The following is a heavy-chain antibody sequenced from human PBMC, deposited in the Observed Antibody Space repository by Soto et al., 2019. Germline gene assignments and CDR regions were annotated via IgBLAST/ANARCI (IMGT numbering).Heavy chain of an antibody. CDR2: FDPEDGET. CDR3: ATDPPCSGGSCYSDAFDI. V-gene: IGHV1-24*01. D-gene: IGHD2-15*01. CDR1: GYTLTELS. Sequence: ASVKVSCKVSGYTLTELSMHWVRQAPGKGLEWMGGFDPEDGETIYAQKFQGRVTMTEDTSTDTAYMELSSLRSEDTAVYYFATDPPCSGGSCYSDAFDIWGQGTMVTVSS. J-gene: IGHJ3*02.